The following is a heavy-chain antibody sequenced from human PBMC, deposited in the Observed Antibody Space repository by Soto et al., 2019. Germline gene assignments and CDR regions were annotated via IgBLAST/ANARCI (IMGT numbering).Heavy chain of an antibody. CDR3: ARVRESYYYYGMDV. Sequence: QVQLVESGGGVVQPGRSLRLFCAASGFTFSSYAMHWVRQAPGKGLEWVAVISYDGSNKYYADSVKGRFTISRDNSKNTLYLQMNSLRAEDTAVYYCARVRESYYYYGMDVWGQGTTVTVSS. CDR1: GFTFSSYA. J-gene: IGHJ6*02. V-gene: IGHV3-30-3*01. CDR2: ISYDGSNK.